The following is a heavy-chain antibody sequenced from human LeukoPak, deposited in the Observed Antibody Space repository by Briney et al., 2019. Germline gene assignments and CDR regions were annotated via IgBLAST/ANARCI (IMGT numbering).Heavy chain of an antibody. CDR1: GFTFNSYW. CDR3: ARGASRALYAFDY. Sequence: GGSLRLSCAASGFTFNSYWMHWVRQAPGKGLVWVSDINDDGSSTNYADTVKGRFTISRDNAKNTLYLQMNSLRAEDTAVYYCARGASRALYAFDYWGQGTVDTGSS. V-gene: IGHV3-74*01. D-gene: IGHD6-19*01. CDR2: INDDGSST. J-gene: IGHJ4*02.